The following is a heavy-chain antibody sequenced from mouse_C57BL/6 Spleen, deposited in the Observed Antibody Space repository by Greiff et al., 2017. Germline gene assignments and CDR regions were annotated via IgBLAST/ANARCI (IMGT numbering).Heavy chain of an antibody. J-gene: IGHJ1*03. CDR2: ISSCGDYI. CDR3: TRAYHSYWYFDV. D-gene: IGHD2-12*01. Sequence: EVNVVESGEGLVKPGGSLKLPCAASGFSFSSYAMSWVRQPPEKRLEWVAYISSCGDYINYADTVKGRFSISRGHARNTLYLQMCSLKSEDTAMYYCTRAYHSYWYFDVWGTGATVTVSS. V-gene: IGHV5-9-1*02. CDR1: GFSFSSYA.